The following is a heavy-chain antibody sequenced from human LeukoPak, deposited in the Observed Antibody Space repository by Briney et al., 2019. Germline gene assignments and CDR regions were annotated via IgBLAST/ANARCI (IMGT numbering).Heavy chain of an antibody. Sequence: PSETLSLTCTVSGGSISTYYWSWIRQPPGKGLEWIGDIYYSGSTNYNPSLKSRLTISVDTSKNQFSLRLSSVTAADTAVYYCARDAGTGYSYGFAPFDYWGQGTLVTVSS. J-gene: IGHJ4*02. CDR1: GGSISTYY. D-gene: IGHD5-18*01. CDR3: ARDAGTGYSYGFAPFDY. V-gene: IGHV4-59*01. CDR2: IYYSGST.